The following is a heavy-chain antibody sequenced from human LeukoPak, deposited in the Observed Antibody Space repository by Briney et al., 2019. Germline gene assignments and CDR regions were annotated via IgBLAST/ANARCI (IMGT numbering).Heavy chain of an antibody. J-gene: IGHJ5*02. CDR3: GSRSYSDTSGYYR. CDR2: INSDGSFT. Sequence: GGSLRLSCAASGFTFSSYWMHWVRQAPGKGLVWVSRINSDGSFTNYADTVKGRFTISRDNAKNTLHLQMNSLRAEDTAVYYCGSRSYSDTSGYYRWGQGTLVTVSS. V-gene: IGHV3-74*01. D-gene: IGHD3-22*01. CDR1: GFTFSSYW.